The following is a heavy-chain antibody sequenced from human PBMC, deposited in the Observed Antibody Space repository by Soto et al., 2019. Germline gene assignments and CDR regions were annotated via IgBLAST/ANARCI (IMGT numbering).Heavy chain of an antibody. D-gene: IGHD2-8*01. CDR3: DRDVWVYDYYYGMDV. CDR1: GGSISSGDYY. J-gene: IGHJ6*02. Sequence: PSETLSLTCTVSGGSISSGDYYWSWIRQPPGKGLEWIGYIYYSGSTYYNPSLKSRVTISVDTSKNQFSLKLSSVTAADTAVYYCDRDVWVYDYYYGMDVWGQGTTVTVSS. CDR2: IYYSGST. V-gene: IGHV4-30-4*01.